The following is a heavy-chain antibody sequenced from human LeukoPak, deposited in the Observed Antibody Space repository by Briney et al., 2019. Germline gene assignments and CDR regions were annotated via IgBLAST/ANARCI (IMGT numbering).Heavy chain of an antibody. D-gene: IGHD3-10*01. CDR2: IYPGDSDT. V-gene: IGHV5-51*01. Sequence: GESLEISCKGSGYSFTSYWIGWVRQMPGKGLEWMGIIYPGDSDTRYSPSSQGQVTISADKSISTAYLQWSSLKASDTAMYYCARQKVTVVRGVIITEYFDYWGQGTLVTVSS. CDR1: GYSFTSYW. CDR3: ARQKVTVVRGVIITEYFDY. J-gene: IGHJ4*02.